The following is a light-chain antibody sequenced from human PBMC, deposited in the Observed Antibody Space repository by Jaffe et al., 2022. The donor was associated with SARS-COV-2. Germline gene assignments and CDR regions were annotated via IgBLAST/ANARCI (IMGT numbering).Light chain of an antibody. V-gene: IGKV3-15*01. CDR1: QSVGSN. CDR2: GAS. J-gene: IGKJ1*01. CDR3: QHYKNWLRT. Sequence: EIVMTQSPATLSVSPGERATLSCRASQSVGSNLAWYQQKPGQAPRLLIYGASTRGTGIPARFSGSGSGTEFTLTISSLQSEDFAVYYCQHYKNWLRTFGQGTKVEIK.